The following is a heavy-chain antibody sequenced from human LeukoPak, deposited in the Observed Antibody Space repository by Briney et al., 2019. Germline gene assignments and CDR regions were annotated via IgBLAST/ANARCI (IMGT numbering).Heavy chain of an antibody. CDR3: AKVPSNNIAVAGTTLAY. D-gene: IGHD6-19*01. CDR2: ISGSGGST. J-gene: IGHJ4*02. CDR1: GFTFGDYA. V-gene: IGHV3-23*01. Sequence: PGGSLRLSCTASGFTFGDYAMSWVRQAPGKGLEWVSAISGSGGSTYYADSVKGRFTISRDNSKNTLYLQMNSLRAEDTAVYYCAKVPSNNIAVAGTTLAYWGQGTLVTVSS.